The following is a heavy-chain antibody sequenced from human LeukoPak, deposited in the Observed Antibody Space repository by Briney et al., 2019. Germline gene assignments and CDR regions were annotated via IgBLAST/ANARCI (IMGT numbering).Heavy chain of an antibody. J-gene: IGHJ4*02. CDR2: IKQDGSEK. D-gene: IGHD3-22*01. Sequence: PGGSLRLSCAASGFTFSSYWMSWVRQAPGKGLEWVANIKQDGSEKYYVDSVKGPFTISRDNAKNSLYLKMNSLRAEDTAVYYCARDFDYYDSSGYYDYWGQGTLVTVSS. CDR3: ARDFDYYDSSGYYDY. CDR1: GFTFSSYW. V-gene: IGHV3-7*01.